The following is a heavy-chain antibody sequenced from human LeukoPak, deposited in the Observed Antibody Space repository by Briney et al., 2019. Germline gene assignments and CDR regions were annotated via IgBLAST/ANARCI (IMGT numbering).Heavy chain of an antibody. V-gene: IGHV4-59*08. CDR1: GGSISSYY. Sequence: PSETLSLTCTVSGGSISSYYWSWIRQPPGKGLEWIGYIYYSGSTNYNPSLKSRVTISVDTSKNQFSLKLSSVTAADTAVYYCARNPWIYYFDYWGQGTLVTVSS. J-gene: IGHJ4*02. CDR3: ARNPWIYYFDY. CDR2: IYYSGST. D-gene: IGHD5-12*01.